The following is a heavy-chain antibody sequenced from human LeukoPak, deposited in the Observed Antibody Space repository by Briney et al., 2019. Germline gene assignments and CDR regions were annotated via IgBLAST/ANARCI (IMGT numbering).Heavy chain of an antibody. Sequence: SETLSLTCTVSGGSVSSGSYYWSWIRQPPGKGLEWIGYIYYSGSTNYNPSLKSRVTISEDTSKNQFSLKLSSVTAADTAVYYCARVGSGWYRDFDYWGQGTLVTVSS. V-gene: IGHV4-61*01. J-gene: IGHJ4*02. CDR1: GGSVSSGSYY. CDR3: ARVGSGWYRDFDY. CDR2: IYYSGST. D-gene: IGHD6-19*01.